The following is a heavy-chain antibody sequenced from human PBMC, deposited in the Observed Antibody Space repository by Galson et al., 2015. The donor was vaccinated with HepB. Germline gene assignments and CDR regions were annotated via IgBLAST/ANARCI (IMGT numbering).Heavy chain of an antibody. CDR1: GGSISSSPNY. V-gene: IGHV4-39*01. D-gene: IGHD7-27*01. CDR3: ARQTHRSAWGYFDH. Sequence: ETLSLTCTVSGGSISSSPNYWGWIRQPPGKGLEWLGSIYHNGNTYYNPSLKSRLSLSVDTSKDQFSLRLTSVTAADTAVYFCARQTHRSAWGYFDHWGQGTLVSVSS. J-gene: IGHJ4*02. CDR2: IYHNGNT.